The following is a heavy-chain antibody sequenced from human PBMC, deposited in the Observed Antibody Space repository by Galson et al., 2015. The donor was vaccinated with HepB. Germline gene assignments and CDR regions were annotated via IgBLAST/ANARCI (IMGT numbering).Heavy chain of an antibody. CDR3: ARLPFSSGYRDPFDY. V-gene: IGHV5-51*03. CDR2: INPGDSDA. Sequence: QSGAEVKKPGESLKISCDGSGYSFTSYWIAWVRQMPGKGLEWMGIINPGDSDARYSPSFQGQVTISADKSISTAYLQWSSLKASDTAMYYCARLPFSSGYRDPFDYWGQGTLVTVSS. J-gene: IGHJ4*02. CDR1: GYSFTSYW. D-gene: IGHD3-22*01.